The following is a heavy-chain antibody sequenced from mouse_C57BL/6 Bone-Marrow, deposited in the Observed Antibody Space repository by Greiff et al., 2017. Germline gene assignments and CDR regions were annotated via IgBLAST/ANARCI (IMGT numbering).Heavy chain of an antibody. Sequence: QVQLQQPGAELVMPGASVKLSCKASGYTFTSYWMHWVKQRPGQGLEWIGEIDPSDSSTNYNPKFKGKSTLTVDKSTSSSYMQLSSLASEDSAVYSWATLITTVVANWYFDVWGTGTTVTVSS. V-gene: IGHV1-69*01. CDR2: IDPSDSST. CDR1: GYTFTSYW. J-gene: IGHJ1*03. D-gene: IGHD1-1*01. CDR3: ATLITTVVANWYFDV.